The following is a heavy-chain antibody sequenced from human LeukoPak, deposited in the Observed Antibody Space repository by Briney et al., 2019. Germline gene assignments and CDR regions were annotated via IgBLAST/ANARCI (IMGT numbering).Heavy chain of an antibody. J-gene: IGHJ4*02. Sequence: NPGGSLRLSCAVSGFTFSTYTMNWVRQAPGKGLEWVSSISSSSNYIYYADSVRGRFTISRDNAKNSLSLQMNSLRAEDTAVYYCAKADCSGGSCSKYYFDYWGQGTLVTVSS. CDR2: ISSSSNYI. CDR1: GFTFSTYT. V-gene: IGHV3-21*04. D-gene: IGHD2-15*01. CDR3: AKADCSGGSCSKYYFDY.